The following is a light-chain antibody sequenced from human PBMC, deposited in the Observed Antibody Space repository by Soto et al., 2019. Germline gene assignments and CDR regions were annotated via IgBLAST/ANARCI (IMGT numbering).Light chain of an antibody. Sequence: EIVLTQSPGTLSLSPGERATLSCRASQSVSSTYLAWYQQKPGQAPRLLIYGASSRATGIPDGFSGSRSGTDFTLTISRLEPEDFAVYYCQQYGSSPWTFGQGTKVEIK. CDR2: GAS. CDR3: QQYGSSPWT. J-gene: IGKJ1*01. CDR1: QSVSSTY. V-gene: IGKV3-20*01.